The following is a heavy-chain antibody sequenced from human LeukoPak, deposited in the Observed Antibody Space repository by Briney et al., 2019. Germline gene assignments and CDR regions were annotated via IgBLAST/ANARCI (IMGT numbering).Heavy chain of an antibody. CDR1: VYTFTGYY. V-gene: IGHV1-8*02. D-gene: IGHD2-15*01. CDR2: MNPNSGNT. CDR3: ARRHGRCSDGSCYYPDY. Sequence: ASVKVSCKSSVYTFTGYYMHWVRQAPGQGLEWMGWMNPNSGNTGYAQKFQGRVTVTRNSSITTAYMELSSLRSEDTAVYYCARRHGRCSDGSCYYPDYWGQGTLVTVSS. J-gene: IGHJ4*02.